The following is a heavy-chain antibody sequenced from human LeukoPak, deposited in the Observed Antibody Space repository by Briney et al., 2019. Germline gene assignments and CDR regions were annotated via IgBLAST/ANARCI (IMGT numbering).Heavy chain of an antibody. CDR3: ARDPYYSGSSYFDY. V-gene: IGHV3-53*01. J-gene: IGHJ4*02. CDR2: IYSGGST. Sequence: PGGSLRLSCAVSGLTVSSNYMSWVRQAPGKGLEWVSAIYSGGSTFYADSVKGRFTISRDNSKNTLYLQMNSLRAEDTAVYYCARDPYYSGSSYFDYWGQGTLVTVSP. CDR1: GLTVSSNY. D-gene: IGHD3-10*01.